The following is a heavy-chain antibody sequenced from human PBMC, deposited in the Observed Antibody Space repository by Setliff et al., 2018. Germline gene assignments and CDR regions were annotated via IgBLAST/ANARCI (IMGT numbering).Heavy chain of an antibody. D-gene: IGHD1-1*01. CDR3: VRGLSDRVNWFAFDY. V-gene: IGHV3-21*06. J-gene: IGHJ4*02. CDR1: GFTFNSYS. Sequence: GGSLRLSCAASGFTFNSYSINWVRQAPGKGLEWVSSISSTGSYKPYADSVRGRFTISRDNAKNTVDLQMSSLRPEDTAIYFCVRGLSDRVNWFAFDYWGQGTLVTVSS. CDR2: ISSTGSYK.